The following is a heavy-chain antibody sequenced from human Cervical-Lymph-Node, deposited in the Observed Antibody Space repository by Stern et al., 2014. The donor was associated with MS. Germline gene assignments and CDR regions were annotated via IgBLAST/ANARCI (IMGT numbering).Heavy chain of an antibody. Sequence: VQLVESGAEVEKPGASVKVSCKASGYIFTEYYLHWVRQAPGQGLEWMGRINPKSGGTSYAQSFQGRVTLIRDTSITTAYMDLSRLTSDDTAVYYCTRALRIADRPSPGGHWFDPWGQGTLVIVSS. CDR1: GYIFTEYY. V-gene: IGHV1-2*02. J-gene: IGHJ5*02. CDR3: TRALRIADRPSPGGHWFDP. D-gene: IGHD6-6*01. CDR2: INPKSGGT.